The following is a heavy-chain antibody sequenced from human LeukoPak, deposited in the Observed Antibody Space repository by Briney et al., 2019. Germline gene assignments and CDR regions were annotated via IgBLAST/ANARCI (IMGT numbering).Heavy chain of an antibody. D-gene: IGHD3-3*01. J-gene: IGHJ3*02. V-gene: IGHV4-59*01. Sequence: SETLSLTCTVSGGSISSYYWSWIRQPPGKGLEWIGYIYYSGSTNYNPSLKSRVTISVDTSKNQFSLKLSSVTAADTAVYYCAREGRITIFRVAADAFDIWGQGTMVTVSS. CDR2: IYYSGST. CDR1: GGSISSYY. CDR3: AREGRITIFRVAADAFDI.